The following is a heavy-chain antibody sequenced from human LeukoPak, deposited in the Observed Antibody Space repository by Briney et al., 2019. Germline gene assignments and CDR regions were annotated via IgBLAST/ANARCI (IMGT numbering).Heavy chain of an antibody. D-gene: IGHD4-17*01. J-gene: IGHJ4*02. V-gene: IGHV5-51*01. CDR1: GYSFTTHW. CDR3: ARLSNSDYGNFFDY. Sequence: GESLKISCKGSGYSFTTHWIGWVRQMPGKGLEWMGITYPGGSDSRYSPSFQGQVTISADKSITTAYLQWSSLKASDTAMYYCARLSNSDYGNFFDYWGRGTLVTVSS. CDR2: TYPGGSDS.